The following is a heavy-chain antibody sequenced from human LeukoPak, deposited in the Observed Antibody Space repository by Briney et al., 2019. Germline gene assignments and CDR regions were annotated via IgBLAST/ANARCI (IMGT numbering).Heavy chain of an antibody. CDR2: ILGSGGSP. Sequence: TGGSLRLSCEASGFTFGSHAMYWVRQAPGKGLEWVAGILGSGGSPHYADSVKGRFTISRDNPRNTVYLQINSLRDDDTAVYYCGKTTVGYSSGQKPAWPVDFWGQGTLVTVSS. J-gene: IGHJ4*02. D-gene: IGHD5-18*01. V-gene: IGHV3-23*01. CDR3: GKTTVGYSSGQKPAWPVDF. CDR1: GFTFGSHA.